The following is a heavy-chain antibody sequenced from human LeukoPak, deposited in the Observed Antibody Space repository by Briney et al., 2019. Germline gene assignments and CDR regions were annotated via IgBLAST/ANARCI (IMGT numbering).Heavy chain of an antibody. CDR3: ARGRDGYNYYYYYMDV. D-gene: IGHD5-24*01. Sequence: ASVKVSCKASGYTFTSYDINWVRQATGQGLEWMGRIIPIFGTANYAQKFQGRVTITTDESTSTAYMELSSLRSEDTAVYYCARGRDGYNYYYYYMDVWGKGTTVTVSS. V-gene: IGHV1-69*05. CDR2: IIPIFGTA. CDR1: GYTFTSYD. J-gene: IGHJ6*03.